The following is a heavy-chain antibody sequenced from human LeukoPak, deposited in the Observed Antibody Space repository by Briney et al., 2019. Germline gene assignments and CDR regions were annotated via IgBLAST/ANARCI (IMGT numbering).Heavy chain of an antibody. D-gene: IGHD2-2*03. CDR2: IYYSGST. V-gene: IGHV4-59*01. Sequence: SSETLSLTCTVSGGSISSYYWSWIRQPPGKGLEWIGYIYYSGSTNYNPSLKSRVSISVDTSKNQFSLKLSSVTAADTAVYYCARAYGYCSSTSCLYYYYGMDGWGQGTTVTVSS. J-gene: IGHJ6*02. CDR1: GGSISSYY. CDR3: ARAYGYCSSTSCLYYYYGMDG.